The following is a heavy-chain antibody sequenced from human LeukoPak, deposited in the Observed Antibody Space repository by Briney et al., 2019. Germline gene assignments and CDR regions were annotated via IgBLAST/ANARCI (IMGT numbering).Heavy chain of an antibody. CDR2: ISGSGGST. Sequence: GGSLRLSCAASGFTFSSYAMSWVRQAPGEGVEWVSVISGSGGSTYYADSVKGRFTISRDNAKNSLYLQMNSLRAEDTAVYYCARVRYYGSGSYYEDYWGQGTLVTVSS. CDR1: GFTFSSYA. CDR3: ARVRYYGSGSYYEDY. V-gene: IGHV3-23*01. D-gene: IGHD3-10*01. J-gene: IGHJ4*02.